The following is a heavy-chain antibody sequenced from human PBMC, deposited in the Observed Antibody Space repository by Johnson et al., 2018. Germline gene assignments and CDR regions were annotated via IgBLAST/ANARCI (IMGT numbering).Heavy chain of an antibody. CDR1: GFTFSDHY. V-gene: IGHV3-72*01. CDR3: VSASGITYQYFQH. D-gene: IGHD2-2*01. Sequence: EVQLVESGGGLVQPGGSLRLSCAASGFTFSDHYMDWVRQAPGKGLEWVGRTRDKSNSYTTEYAASVKGRFTISRDDSKNSLYLQMNSLKTEDTAVYFCVSASGITYQYFQHWGQGTLVTVSS. CDR2: TRDKSNSYTT. J-gene: IGHJ1*01.